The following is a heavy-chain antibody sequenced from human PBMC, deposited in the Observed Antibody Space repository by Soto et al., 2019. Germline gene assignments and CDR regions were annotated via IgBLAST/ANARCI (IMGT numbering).Heavy chain of an antibody. CDR2: INHSGTT. CDR3: ASYHYLDLWTGSRHYMDV. J-gene: IGHJ6*03. V-gene: IGHV4-34*01. CDR1: GGSLSGYY. Sequence: QVHLEQWGAGLLNPSETLSLTCAVYGGSLSGYYWSWVRQSPGKGLEWIGEINHSGTTNYNPSLNTRVTISADTSKHQFSLRLSSVTAADSAVYYCASYHYLDLWTGSRHYMDVWGRGTTVTVYS. D-gene: IGHD3-9*01.